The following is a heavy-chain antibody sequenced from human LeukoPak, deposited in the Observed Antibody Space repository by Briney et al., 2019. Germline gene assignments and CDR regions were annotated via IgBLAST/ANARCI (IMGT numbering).Heavy chain of an antibody. CDR2: IYYSGST. Sequence: SETLSLTCTVSGGSISSGDYYWNWIRQPPGKGLEWIGYIYYSGSTYYNPSLKSRVTISVDTSKNQFSLKLSSVTAADTAVYYCDRDRSYDFWSESHWFDPWGQGTLVTVSS. J-gene: IGHJ5*02. V-gene: IGHV4-30-4*08. CDR3: DRDRSYDFWSESHWFDP. CDR1: GGSISSGDYY. D-gene: IGHD3-3*01.